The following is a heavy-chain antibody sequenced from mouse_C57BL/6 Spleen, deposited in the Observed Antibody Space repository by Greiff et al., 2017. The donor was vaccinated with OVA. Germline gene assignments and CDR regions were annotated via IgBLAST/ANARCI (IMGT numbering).Heavy chain of an antibody. CDR2: IDPSDSYT. CDR1: GYTFTSYW. V-gene: IGHV1-69*01. Sequence: QVQLQQPGAELVMPGASVKLSCKASGYTFTSYWMHWVKQRPGQGLEWIGEIDPSDSYTTYNQKFKGKSTLTVDKSSSTAYMQLSSLTSEDSAVDYCARDGSSPTDVWGTGTTVTVSS. J-gene: IGHJ1*03. CDR3: ARDGSSPTDV. D-gene: IGHD1-1*01.